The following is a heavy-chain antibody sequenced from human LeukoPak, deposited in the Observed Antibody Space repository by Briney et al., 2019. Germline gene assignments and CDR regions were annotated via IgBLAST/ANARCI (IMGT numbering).Heavy chain of an antibody. CDR2: IYYSGST. J-gene: IGHJ5*02. CDR1: GGSISSYY. CDR3: ARAELPYYDFWSGYYTAWFDP. D-gene: IGHD3-3*01. V-gene: IGHV4-59*01. Sequence: KASETLSLTCTVSGGSISSYYWSWIRQPPGKGLEWIGYIYYSGSTNYNPSLKSRVTISVDTSKNQFSLKLSSVTAADTAVYYCARAELPYYDFWSGYYTAWFDPWGQGTLVTVSS.